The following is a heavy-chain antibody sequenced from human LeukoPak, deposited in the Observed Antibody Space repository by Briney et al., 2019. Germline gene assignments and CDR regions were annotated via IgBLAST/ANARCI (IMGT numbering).Heavy chain of an antibody. D-gene: IGHD6-19*01. CDR2: IYFSGNT. CDR3: ARGGSTYSSGWQHDY. Sequence: KSSETLSLTCTVSGGSISKYYWSWIRQPPGKGREWIGYIYFSGNTNYNPSLKSRVTISVDTSKNQFSLKLTSGTGADTAVYYCARGGSTYSSGWQHDYWGQGTLVAVSS. CDR1: GGSISKYY. J-gene: IGHJ4*02. V-gene: IGHV4-59*01.